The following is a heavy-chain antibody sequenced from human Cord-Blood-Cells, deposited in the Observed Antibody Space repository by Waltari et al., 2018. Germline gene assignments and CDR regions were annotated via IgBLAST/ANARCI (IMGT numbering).Heavy chain of an antibody. CDR1: GYTFTSYD. Sequence: QVQLVQSGAEVKKPGASVKVSCKASGYTFTSYDINWVRQATGQGLEWMGWMNPNSGNTGYAQKFQGRVTITRNTSISTAYMELSSLRSEDTAVYYCARGYDFWSGYHDAFDIWGQGTMVTVSS. CDR2: MNPNSGNT. J-gene: IGHJ3*02. V-gene: IGHV1-8*03. CDR3: ARGYDFWSGYHDAFDI. D-gene: IGHD3-3*01.